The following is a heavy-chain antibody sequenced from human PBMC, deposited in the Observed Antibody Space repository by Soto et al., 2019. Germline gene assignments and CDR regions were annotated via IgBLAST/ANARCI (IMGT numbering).Heavy chain of an antibody. J-gene: IGHJ5*02. CDR3: ATSIGTVVAATNWFHP. V-gene: IGHV1-69*06. Sequence: SVKVSCKAAGGTFSSYAISWVRQAPGQGLEWMGGIIPIFGTANYAQKFQGRVTITADKSTSTAYMELSSLRSEDTAVYYCATSIGTVVAATNWFHPWGPGPLVTVYS. D-gene: IGHD2-15*01. CDR1: GGTFSSYA. CDR2: IIPIFGTA.